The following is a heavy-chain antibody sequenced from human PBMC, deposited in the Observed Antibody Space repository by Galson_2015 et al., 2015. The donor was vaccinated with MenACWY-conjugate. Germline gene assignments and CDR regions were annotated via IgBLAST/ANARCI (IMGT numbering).Heavy chain of an antibody. CDR2: IDPSDSYT. CDR3: DI. Sequence: MPGKGLEWMGRIDPSDSYTNYSPSFQGHVTISADKSISTAYLQWSSLKASDTAMAAFDIWGQGTMVTVSS. J-gene: IGHJ3*02. V-gene: IGHV5-10-1*01.